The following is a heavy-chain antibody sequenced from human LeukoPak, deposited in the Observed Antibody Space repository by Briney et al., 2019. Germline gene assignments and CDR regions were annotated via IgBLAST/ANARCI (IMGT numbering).Heavy chain of an antibody. D-gene: IGHD2-2*01. V-gene: IGHV3-11*01. CDR1: GFTFSDYY. Sequence: GGSLRLSCAASGFTFSDYYMSWIRQAPGKGLEWVSYISSSGSTIYYADSVKGRFTISRDNSKNTLYLQMNSLRAEDTAVYYCAKVLHPVVPAAAFDYWGQGTLVTVSS. CDR3: AKVLHPVVPAAAFDY. J-gene: IGHJ4*02. CDR2: ISSSGSTI.